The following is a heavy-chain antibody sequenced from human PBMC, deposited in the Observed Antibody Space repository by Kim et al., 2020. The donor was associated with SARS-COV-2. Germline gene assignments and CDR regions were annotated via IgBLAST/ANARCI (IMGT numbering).Heavy chain of an antibody. V-gene: IGHV3-64*01. J-gene: IGHJ4*02. Sequence: GGSLRLSCAASGFTFSSYAMHWVRQAPGKGLEYVSAISSNGGSTYYANSVKGRFTISRDNSKNTLYLQMGSLRAEDMAVYYCARDRGYYYDSSGYYWLDYWGQGTLVTVSS. CDR1: GFTFSSYA. D-gene: IGHD3-22*01. CDR3: ARDRGYYYDSSGYYWLDY. CDR2: ISSNGGST.